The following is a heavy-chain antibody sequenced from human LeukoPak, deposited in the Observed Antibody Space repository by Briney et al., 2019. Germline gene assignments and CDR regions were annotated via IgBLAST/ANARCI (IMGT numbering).Heavy chain of an antibody. V-gene: IGHV3-48*03. CDR1: GFNLRSYE. CDR2: ISSSGTTI. CDR3: ARDYNWSPDY. D-gene: IGHD1-20*01. J-gene: IGHJ4*02. Sequence: GGSLRLSCVDSGFNLRSYEMNWVRQAPGQGLEWISYISSSGTTIYYADSVKGRFTISRDNAKSSLYLQMNSLRAEDTAVYYCARDYNWSPDYWGQGTLVTVSS.